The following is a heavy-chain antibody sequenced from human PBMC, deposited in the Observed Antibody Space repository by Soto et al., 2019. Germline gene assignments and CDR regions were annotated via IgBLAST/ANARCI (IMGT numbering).Heavy chain of an antibody. CDR2: IKTTTDGGTT. J-gene: IGHJ6*02. CDR3: ISPYDFWSGLHYYYYYGMDV. D-gene: IGHD3-3*01. V-gene: IGHV3-15*01. Sequence: EVQLVESGGDFVKPGGSLRISCAASGFTFSNAWMSWVRQAPGKGLEWVGLIKTTTDGGTTDYAAPVKGRFSILRDDSKNTVYRQMNSLKTEDTGVYYCISPYDFWSGLHYYYYYGMDVWGQGTTVTVSS. CDR1: GFTFSNAW.